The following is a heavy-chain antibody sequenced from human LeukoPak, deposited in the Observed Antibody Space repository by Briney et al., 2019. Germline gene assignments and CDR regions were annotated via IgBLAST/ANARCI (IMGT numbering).Heavy chain of an antibody. Sequence: ASVKVSCKASGYTFTSYAMNWVRQAPGQGLEWMGWISAYNGNTNYAQKLQGRVTMTTDTSTSTAYMELSRLRSDDTAVYYCARDMDSGPDFFDYWGLGTLVTVSS. D-gene: IGHD1-26*01. CDR2: ISAYNGNT. V-gene: IGHV1-18*01. J-gene: IGHJ4*02. CDR3: ARDMDSGPDFFDY. CDR1: GYTFTSYA.